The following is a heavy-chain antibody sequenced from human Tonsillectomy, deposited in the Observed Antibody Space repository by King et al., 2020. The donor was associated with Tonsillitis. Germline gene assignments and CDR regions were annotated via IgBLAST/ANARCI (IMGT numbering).Heavy chain of an antibody. D-gene: IGHD1-26*01. J-gene: IGHJ4*02. CDR3: ARPPYSGNYGY. Sequence: DVQLVESGAEVKKPGESLKISCTDSGYRFSTSWIGWVRQMPGKGLEWMGIIYPGDSDTRYSPSFQGQVTISADKSISTAYLQWSSLKASDTAMYYCARPPYSGNYGYWGQGTLVTVSS. CDR1: GYRFSTSW. V-gene: IGHV5-51*03. CDR2: IYPGDSDT.